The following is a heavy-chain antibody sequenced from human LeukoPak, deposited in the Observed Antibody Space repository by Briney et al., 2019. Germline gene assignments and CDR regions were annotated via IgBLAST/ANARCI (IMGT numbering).Heavy chain of an antibody. D-gene: IGHD6-13*01. J-gene: IGHJ4*02. CDR2: FDPEDGET. V-gene: IGHV1-24*01. Sequence: GASVKVSCKVSGYTLTELSMHWVRQAPGKGLEWMGGFDPEDGETIYAQKFQGRVTMTGDTSTDTAYMELSSLRSEDTAVYYCATGLAAAAGRRRKTDYWGQGTLVTVSS. CDR3: ATGLAAAAGRRRKTDY. CDR1: GYTLTELS.